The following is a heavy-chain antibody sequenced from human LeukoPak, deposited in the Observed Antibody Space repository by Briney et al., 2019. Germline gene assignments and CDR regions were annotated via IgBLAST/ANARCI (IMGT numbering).Heavy chain of an antibody. CDR1: GFTVSSYY. V-gene: IGHV3-66*01. CDR3: ARSYSNHLFGMDV. CDR2: IYSGGST. J-gene: IGHJ6*02. Sequence: GGSLRLSCAASGFTVSSYYMTWVRQAPGKGLEWVSVIYSGGSTYYADSVKGRVAISRDNSKNTVFLQMNNVRAEDTAVYYCARSYSNHLFGMDVWGQGTTVTVSS. D-gene: IGHD4-11*01.